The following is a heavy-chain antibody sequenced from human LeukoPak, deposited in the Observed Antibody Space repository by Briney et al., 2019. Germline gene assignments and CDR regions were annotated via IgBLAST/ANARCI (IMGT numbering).Heavy chain of an antibody. CDR2: IWPDGNYK. D-gene: IGHD3-16*01. CDR1: GFVFSYYA. Sequence: GGSLRLSCAASGFVFSYYAMHWVRQAPGKGLEWVAVIWPDGNYKDYVNSVKGRFTISRDNSKNTLYLQMNSLRVEDTAVYYCARGGENGDYVDYWGQGTLVTVSS. J-gene: IGHJ4*02. CDR3: ARGGENGDYVDY. V-gene: IGHV3-33*01.